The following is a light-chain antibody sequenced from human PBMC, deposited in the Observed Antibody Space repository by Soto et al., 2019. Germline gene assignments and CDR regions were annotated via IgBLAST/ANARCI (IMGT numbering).Light chain of an antibody. CDR2: GNS. J-gene: IGLJ3*02. Sequence: QSVLTQPPSVSGAPGQRVTISCTGSSSNIGAGYDVHWYQQLPGTAPKLLIYGNSNRPSGVPDRFSGSKSGTSASLAITGLRAEDEADYYCQSYDSSLGGWVFGGGTQLPVL. V-gene: IGLV1-40*01. CDR1: SSNIGAGYD. CDR3: QSYDSSLGGWV.